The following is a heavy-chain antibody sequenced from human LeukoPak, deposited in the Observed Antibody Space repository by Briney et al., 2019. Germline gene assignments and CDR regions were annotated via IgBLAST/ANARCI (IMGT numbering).Heavy chain of an antibody. CDR1: GFTFSSYS. J-gene: IGHJ4*02. V-gene: IGHV3-21*04. CDR2: ISSSSSYI. CDR3: AKDVEDCSSTSCYTDYFDY. Sequence: GGSLRLSCAASGFTFSSYSMNWVRQAPGKGLEWVSSISSSSSYIYYADSVKGRFTISRDNAKNSLYLQMNSLRAEDTAVYYCAKDVEDCSSTSCYTDYFDYWGQGTLVTVSS. D-gene: IGHD2-2*02.